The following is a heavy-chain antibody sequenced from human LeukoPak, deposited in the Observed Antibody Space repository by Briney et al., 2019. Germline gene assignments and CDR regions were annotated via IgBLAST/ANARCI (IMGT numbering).Heavy chain of an antibody. CDR3: ARVVLTTLDYGMDV. V-gene: IGHV4-59*01. D-gene: IGHD1-14*01. CDR2: IYYSGST. CDR1: GGSISSYY. Sequence: SSETLSLTCTVSGGSISSYYWSWIRQPPGKGLEWIGYIYYSGSTNYNPSLKSRVTISVDTSKYQFSLKLSSVTAADTAVYYCARVVLTTLDYGMDVWGQGTTVTVSS. J-gene: IGHJ6*02.